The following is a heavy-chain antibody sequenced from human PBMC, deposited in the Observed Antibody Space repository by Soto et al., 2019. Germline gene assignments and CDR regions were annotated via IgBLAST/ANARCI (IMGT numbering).Heavy chain of an antibody. V-gene: IGHV1-18*01. Sequence: QVQLVQSGAEVKKPGASVKVSCKASGYTFTSYGIIWVRQAPGQGLEWMGWISAYNGNTNYAQKLQGRVTMTTDTSTSTAYMELRSLRSDDTAVYYCAREGRRYSSSWYSSWFDPWGQGTLVTVSS. CDR2: ISAYNGNT. J-gene: IGHJ5*02. CDR1: GYTFTSYG. D-gene: IGHD6-13*01. CDR3: AREGRRYSSSWYSSWFDP.